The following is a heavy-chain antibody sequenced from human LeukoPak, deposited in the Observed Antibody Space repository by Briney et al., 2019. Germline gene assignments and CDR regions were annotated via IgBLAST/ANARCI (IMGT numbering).Heavy chain of an antibody. CDR1: RFRLSDFS. V-gene: IGHV3-48*01. CDR3: ARDYKYDFDN. Sequence: SLRPSCAPSRFRLSDFSMNWVRPAPEEGREWISYIGIDSGKTNYADSVKGRFTISGHKAKTSLYIQMYSRAVEDTVVYYCARDYKYDFDNWGQGTLVTVSS. CDR2: IGIDSGKT. J-gene: IGHJ4*02. D-gene: IGHD5-24*01.